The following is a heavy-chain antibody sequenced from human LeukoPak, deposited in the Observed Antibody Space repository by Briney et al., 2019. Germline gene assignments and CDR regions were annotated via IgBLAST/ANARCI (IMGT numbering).Heavy chain of an antibody. Sequence: GGSLRLSCAASGFTFSSYAMSWVRQAPGKGLEWVSAISNSGGSTYYADSVKGRFTISRDNSKNTLYLQMNRLRAEDTAVYYCAKDSPWGIVVATGDYWGQGTLVTVSS. D-gene: IGHD6-19*01. V-gene: IGHV3-23*01. CDR3: AKDSPWGIVVATGDY. CDR1: GFTFSSYA. CDR2: ISNSGGST. J-gene: IGHJ4*02.